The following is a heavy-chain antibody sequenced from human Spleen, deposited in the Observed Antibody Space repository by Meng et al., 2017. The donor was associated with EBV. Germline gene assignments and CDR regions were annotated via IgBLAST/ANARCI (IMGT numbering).Heavy chain of an antibody. CDR3: ARGQTYDSSGYYPSHLDS. CDR1: GGAFGGYY. Sequence: QVPTPQVGAGLLEPSSLLPPTCVVYGGAFGGYYWSWIRKPPGTGLEWIGEINHSGSTTYSPSLKGRVTISVDTSKNQFSLKLSSVTAADTAVYYCARGQTYDSSGYYPSHLDSWGQGTLVTVSS. CDR2: INHSGST. J-gene: IGHJ4*02. V-gene: IGHV4-34*01. D-gene: IGHD3-22*01.